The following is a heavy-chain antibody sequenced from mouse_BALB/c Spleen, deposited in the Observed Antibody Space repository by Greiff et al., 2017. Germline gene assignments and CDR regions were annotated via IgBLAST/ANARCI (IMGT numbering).Heavy chain of an antibody. CDR3: AREIYGNYEYFDV. V-gene: IGHV2-9*02. CDR2: IWAGGST. Sequence: VMLVESGPGLVAPSQSLSITCTVSGFSLTSYGVHWVRQPPGKGLEWLGVIWAGGSTNYNSALMSRLSISKDNSKSQVFLKMNSLQTDDTAMYYCAREIYGNYEYFDVWGAGTTVTVSS. CDR1: GFSLTSYG. J-gene: IGHJ1*01. D-gene: IGHD2-1*01.